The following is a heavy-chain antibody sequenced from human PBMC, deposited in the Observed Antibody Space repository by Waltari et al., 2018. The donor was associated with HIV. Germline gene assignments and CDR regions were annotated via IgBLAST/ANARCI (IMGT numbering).Heavy chain of an antibody. Sequence: QVQLMQSGAEVKKPGASVKVSCKASGYTFTTHGFSWVRQAPGQGLEWMGWISAYNGNTNYPQKFQGRVTMTTDTSTSTAYMELRSLRSDDTAVYYCARVGLEFGWEATPTHWFDSWGQGTLVTVSS. CDR3: ARVGLEFGWEATPTHWFDS. D-gene: IGHD1-26*01. CDR2: ISAYNGNT. J-gene: IGHJ5*01. CDR1: GYTFTTHG. V-gene: IGHV1-18*01.